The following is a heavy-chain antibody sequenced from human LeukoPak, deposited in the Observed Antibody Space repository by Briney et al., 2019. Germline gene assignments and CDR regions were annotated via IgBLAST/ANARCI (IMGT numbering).Heavy chain of an antibody. CDR3: AGISYGSGSSRLDY. Sequence: GGSLRLSCVASGFTFSSYSLNWVRQAPGKGLEWVSYISSGSSSIYYADSVKGRFTVSRDNAKNSLYLQMNSLRAEDTAVYYCAGISYGSGSSRLDYWGQGTLVTVSS. CDR1: GFTFSSYS. J-gene: IGHJ4*02. V-gene: IGHV3-48*04. D-gene: IGHD3-10*01. CDR2: ISSGSSSI.